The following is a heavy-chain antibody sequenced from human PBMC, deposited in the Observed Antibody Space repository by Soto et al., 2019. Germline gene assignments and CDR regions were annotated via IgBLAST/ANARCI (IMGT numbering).Heavy chain of an antibody. V-gene: IGHV5-10-1*01. Sequence: QMPGKGLEWVGKIDPSDSRTMYRPSSRTRITISVDKSINTAYLEWGRLKASDTAMYYYARPASNGDFDFWGQGT. CDR3: ARPASNGDFDF. D-gene: IGHD2-8*01. CDR2: IDPSDSRT. J-gene: IGHJ4*02.